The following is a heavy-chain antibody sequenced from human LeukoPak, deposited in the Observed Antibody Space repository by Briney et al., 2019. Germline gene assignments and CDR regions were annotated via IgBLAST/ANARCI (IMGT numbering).Heavy chain of an antibody. D-gene: IGHD3-3*01. CDR2: IYPGDSDI. Sequence: GESLKISCNGSGYNFTTYWIDWLRQMPPKGLEWMGIIYPGDSDIRYSPSFQGQVTISADKSISTAYLQWSSLKASDTAMYYCARSTERLLPDYWGQGTLVTVSS. J-gene: IGHJ4*02. CDR3: ARSTERLLPDY. V-gene: IGHV5-51*01. CDR1: GYNFTTYW.